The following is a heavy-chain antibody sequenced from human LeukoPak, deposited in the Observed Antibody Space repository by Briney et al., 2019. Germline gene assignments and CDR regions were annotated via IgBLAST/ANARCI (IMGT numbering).Heavy chain of an antibody. CDR3: ARGSGPGVTTIDS. D-gene: IGHD4-17*01. Sequence: PGGSLSLSCAAPGFTFSSYDMLWFRQPPGKGLEWVSAFHTDGGTFYLDSVRGRFTVSREDATNSLYLQLDTLRAGDTAVYYCARGSGPGVTTIDSWGQGTLVLVSS. CDR1: GFTFSSYD. CDR2: FHTDGGT. J-gene: IGHJ4*02. V-gene: IGHV3-13*01.